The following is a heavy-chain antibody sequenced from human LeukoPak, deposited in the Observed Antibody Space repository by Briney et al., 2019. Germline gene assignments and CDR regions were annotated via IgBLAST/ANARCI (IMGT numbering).Heavy chain of an antibody. CDR1: GYTFTGYY. D-gene: IGHD3-22*01. CDR2: INPNSGGT. V-gene: IGHV1-2*02. J-gene: IGHJ4*02. Sequence: ASVKVSCKASGYTFTGYYTHWVRQAPGQGLEWMGWINPNSGGTNYAQKFQGRVTMTRDTSISTAYMELSRLRSDDTAVYYCVRAKPYYYDSSGFDYWGQGALVTVSS. CDR3: VRAKPYYYDSSGFDY.